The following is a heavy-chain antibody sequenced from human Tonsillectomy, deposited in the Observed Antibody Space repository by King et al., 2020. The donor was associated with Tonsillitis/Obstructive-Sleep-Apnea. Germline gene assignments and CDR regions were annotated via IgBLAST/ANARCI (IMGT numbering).Heavy chain of an antibody. V-gene: IGHV3-48*03. J-gene: IGHJ6*02. D-gene: IGHD2-2*01. CDR1: GFTFSSYE. Sequence: LVESGGGLVQPGGSLRLSCAASGFTFSSYEMNWVRQAPGKGLEWVSYISSSGSTIYYADSVKGRFTISRDNAKNSLYLQMNSLRAEDTAVYYCARSSELGYCSSTSCYGMDVWGQGTTVTVSS. CDR3: ARSSELGYCSSTSCYGMDV. CDR2: ISSSGSTI.